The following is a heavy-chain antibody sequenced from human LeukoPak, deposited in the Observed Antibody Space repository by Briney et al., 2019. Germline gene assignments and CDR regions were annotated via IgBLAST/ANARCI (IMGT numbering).Heavy chain of an antibody. Sequence: PGGSLRLSCAASGFTFSSYGMSCVRQAPGKGLEWVSAISGSGGSTYYADSVKGRFTISRDNSKNTLYLQMNSLRAEDTAVYYCAKDPMVRGVIDWFDPWGQGTLVTVSS. CDR3: AKDPMVRGVIDWFDP. V-gene: IGHV3-23*01. D-gene: IGHD3-10*01. J-gene: IGHJ5*02. CDR2: ISGSGGST. CDR1: GFTFSSYG.